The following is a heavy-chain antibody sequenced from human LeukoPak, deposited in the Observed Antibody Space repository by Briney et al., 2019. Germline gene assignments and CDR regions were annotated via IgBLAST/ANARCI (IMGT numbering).Heavy chain of an antibody. CDR1: GFTVSSNY. Sequence: GGSLRLSCAASGFTVSSNYMNWVRQAPGKGLEWVSVIFSGGSTYCADSVKGRFTISRDNSKNTLYLQMNSLRAEDTAVYYCAREGRKYGSGSLYYFDYWGQGTLVTVSS. CDR3: AREGRKYGSGSLYYFDY. J-gene: IGHJ4*02. CDR2: IFSGGST. V-gene: IGHV3-66*01. D-gene: IGHD3-10*01.